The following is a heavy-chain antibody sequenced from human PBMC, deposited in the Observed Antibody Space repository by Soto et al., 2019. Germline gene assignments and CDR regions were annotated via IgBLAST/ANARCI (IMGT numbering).Heavy chain of an antibody. J-gene: IGHJ5*02. CDR2: ISSSSSYI. CDR3: ARDLEWEPLGRFDP. V-gene: IGHV3-21*01. Sequence: EVQLVESGGGLVKPGGSLRLSCAASGFTFSSYSMNWVRQAPGKGLEWVSSISSSSSYIYYADSVKGRFTISRDNAKNSLYLQMNSLRAEDTAVYYCARDLEWEPLGRFDPWGQGTLVTVSS. CDR1: GFTFSSYS. D-gene: IGHD1-26*01.